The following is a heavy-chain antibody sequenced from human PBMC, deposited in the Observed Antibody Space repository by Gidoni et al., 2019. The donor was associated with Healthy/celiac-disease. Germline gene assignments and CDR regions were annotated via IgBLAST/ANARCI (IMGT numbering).Heavy chain of an antibody. CDR3: ARHIPPLYYYDSSGYYYGFDY. Sequence: QLQLQESGPGLVKPSETLSLTCTVSGGSISSSSYYWGWIRQPPGKGLEWIGSIYYSGSTYYNPSLKSRVTISVDTSKNQFSLKLSSVTAADTAVYYCARHIPPLYYYDSSGYYYGFDYWGQGTLVTVSS. J-gene: IGHJ4*02. CDR2: IYYSGST. CDR1: GGSISSSSYY. V-gene: IGHV4-39*01. D-gene: IGHD3-22*01.